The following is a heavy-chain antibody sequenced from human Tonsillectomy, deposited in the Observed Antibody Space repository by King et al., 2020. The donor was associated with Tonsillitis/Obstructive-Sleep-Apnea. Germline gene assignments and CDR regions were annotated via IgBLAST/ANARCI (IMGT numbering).Heavy chain of an antibody. CDR3: ACAYYVSASGALDY. Sequence: VQLVESGGGLVQPGGSLRLSCAASGFTFSNYAMNWVRQAPGKGLKWVSGISGSGGSTFYADSVQGRFTISRDNSKNTLYLQMSSLRAEDTAVYYCACAYYVSASGALDYWGQGTLVTVSS. J-gene: IGHJ4*02. V-gene: IGHV3-23*04. CDR2: ISGSGGST. D-gene: IGHD3-3*01. CDR1: GFTFSNYA.